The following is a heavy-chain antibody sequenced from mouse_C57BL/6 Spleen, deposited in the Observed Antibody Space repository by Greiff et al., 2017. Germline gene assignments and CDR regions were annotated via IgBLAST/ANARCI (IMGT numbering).Heavy chain of an antibody. CDR3: ARAGIYYDYDSFDY. CDR1: GYTFTSYG. V-gene: IGHV1-81*01. CDR2: ISPRSGNT. Sequence: QVQLQQSGAELARPGASVKLSCKASGYTFTSYGISWVKQRTGQGLEWIGEISPRSGNTYYNEKFKGKATRTADKSSSTAYMELRSLTSEDSAVYFCARAGIYYDYDSFDYWGQGTTLTVSS. D-gene: IGHD2-4*01. J-gene: IGHJ2*01.